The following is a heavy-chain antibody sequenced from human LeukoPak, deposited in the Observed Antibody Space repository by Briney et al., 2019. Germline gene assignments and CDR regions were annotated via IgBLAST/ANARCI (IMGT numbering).Heavy chain of an antibody. J-gene: IGHJ6*02. CDR3: AREFYGMDV. Sequence: SQTLSLTCTVYGGSICSGDYYWSWIRQPPGTRLEWIGHIYYSGSTYYSPSLKSRVTISVDTSKNQFSLKLSSVNAADTAVYYCAREFYGMDVWGQGTTVTVSS. CDR1: GGSICSGDYY. CDR2: IYYSGST. V-gene: IGHV4-30-4*01.